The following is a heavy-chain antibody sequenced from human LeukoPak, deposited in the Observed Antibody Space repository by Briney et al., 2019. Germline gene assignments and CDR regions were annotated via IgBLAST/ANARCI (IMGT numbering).Heavy chain of an antibody. CDR3: ARRQYSSSWYRHGALNFDY. D-gene: IGHD6-13*01. V-gene: IGHV4-34*01. CDR1: GGSFSGYY. Sequence: SETLSLTCAVYGGSFSGYYWSWIRQPPGKGLEWIGEINHSGSTNYNPSLKSRVTISVDTSKNQFSLKLSSVTAADTAVYYCARRQYSSSWYRHGALNFDYWGQGTLVTVSS. CDR2: INHSGST. J-gene: IGHJ4*02.